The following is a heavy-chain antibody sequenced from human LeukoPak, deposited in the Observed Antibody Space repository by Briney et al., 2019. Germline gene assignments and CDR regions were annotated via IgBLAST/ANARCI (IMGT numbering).Heavy chain of an antibody. CDR3: AREAKVVTPGSYYFDY. J-gene: IGHJ4*02. Sequence: ASVKVSCKASGGTFSSYAISRVRQAPGQGLEWMGGIIPIFGTANYAQKFQGRVTITADESTSTAYMELSSLRSEDTAVYYCAREAKVVTPGSYYFDYWGQGTLVTVSS. D-gene: IGHD4-23*01. CDR1: GGTFSSYA. CDR2: IIPIFGTA. V-gene: IGHV1-69*13.